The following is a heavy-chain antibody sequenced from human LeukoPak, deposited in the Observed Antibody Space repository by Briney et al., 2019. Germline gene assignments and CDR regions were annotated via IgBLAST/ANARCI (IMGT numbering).Heavy chain of an antibody. CDR3: AKRASGSGTSLYYFDY. V-gene: IGHV3-23*01. Sequence: GGSLRLSCAASGFTFSSYAMSWVRQAPGKGLEWVSGIGGSGGSTYYADSVKGRFTISRDDSKNTLYLQMNSLRAEDTAVYYCAKRASGSGTSLYYFDYWGQGTLVTVSS. CDR1: GFTFSSYA. CDR2: IGGSGGST. D-gene: IGHD3-10*01. J-gene: IGHJ4*02.